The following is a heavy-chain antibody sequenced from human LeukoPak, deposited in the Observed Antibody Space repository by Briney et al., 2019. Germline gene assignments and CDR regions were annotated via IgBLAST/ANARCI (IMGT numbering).Heavy chain of an antibody. V-gene: IGHV3-66*01. CDR2: IYSGGST. J-gene: IGHJ4*02. CDR1: GFTVSGNY. Sequence: GGSLRLSCAASGFTVSGNYMSWVRQAPGKGLEWVSVIYSGGSTYYADSVKGRFTISRDDAQNSLYLQMNSLRAEDTAVYYCTSLLKSQVDTDYWGQGTLVTVSS. D-gene: IGHD2-15*01. CDR3: TSLLKSQVDTDY.